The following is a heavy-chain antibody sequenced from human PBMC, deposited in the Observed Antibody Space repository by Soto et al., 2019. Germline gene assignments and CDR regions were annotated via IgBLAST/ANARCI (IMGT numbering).Heavy chain of an antibody. CDR3: ARRPRYSYGGGGYYYGMDV. CDR2: IGTAGDT. D-gene: IGHD5-18*01. V-gene: IGHV3-13*01. Sequence: GSLRLSCAASGFTFSSYDMHCVRQATGKGLEWVSAIGTAGDTYYPGSVKVRFTISRENAKNSLYLQMNSLIAGDTAVYYCARRPRYSYGGGGYYYGMDVWGQGTTVTVSS. CDR1: GFTFSSYD. J-gene: IGHJ6*02.